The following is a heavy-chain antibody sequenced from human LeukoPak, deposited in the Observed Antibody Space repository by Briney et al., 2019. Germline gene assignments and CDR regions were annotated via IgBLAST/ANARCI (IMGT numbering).Heavy chain of an antibody. D-gene: IGHD1-26*01. J-gene: IGHJ6*02. Sequence: GGSLRLSCAASGFTFSSYAMHWVRQAPGKGLEWVAVISYDGSNKYYADSVKGRFTISRDNSKNTLYLQMNSLRAEDTAVYYCASGSMTGVYYYYGMDVWGQGTTVTVSS. CDR1: GFTFSSYA. CDR3: ASGSMTGVYYYYGMDV. V-gene: IGHV3-30-3*01. CDR2: ISYDGSNK.